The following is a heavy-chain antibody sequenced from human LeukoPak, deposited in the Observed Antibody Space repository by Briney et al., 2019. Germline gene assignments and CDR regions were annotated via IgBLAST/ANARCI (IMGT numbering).Heavy chain of an antibody. CDR1: GYTLTELS. V-gene: IGHV1-24*01. D-gene: IGHD2-2*01. CDR3: ARARGGCSSTSCAHLDY. J-gene: IGHJ4*02. CDR2: FDPEDGET. Sequence: GASVKVSCKVSGYTLTELSMHWVRQAPGKGLEWMGGFDPEDGETIYAQKFQGRVTMTEDTSTSTAYMELRSLRSDDTAVYYCARARGGCSSTSCAHLDYWGQGTLVTVSS.